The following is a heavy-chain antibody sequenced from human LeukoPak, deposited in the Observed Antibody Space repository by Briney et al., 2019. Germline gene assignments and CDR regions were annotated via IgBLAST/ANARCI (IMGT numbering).Heavy chain of an antibody. CDR3: AKDLYSPLGATLAAFDY. Sequence: PGGSLRLSCAASGFTFSSYSMNWVRQAPGKGLEWVSYISSSSSTIYYADSVKGRFTISRDNAKNSLYLQMNSLRAEDTALYYCAKDLYSPLGATLAAFDYWGLGTLVTVSS. D-gene: IGHD1-26*01. CDR1: GFTFSSYS. J-gene: IGHJ4*02. V-gene: IGHV3-48*04. CDR2: ISSSSSTI.